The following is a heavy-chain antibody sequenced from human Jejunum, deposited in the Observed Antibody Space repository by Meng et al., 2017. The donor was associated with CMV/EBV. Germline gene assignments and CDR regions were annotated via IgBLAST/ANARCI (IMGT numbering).Heavy chain of an antibody. CDR2: ISYSGST. V-gene: IGHV4-59*01. CDR3: ARDRKSGSEFDY. CDR1: GGSISGYY. D-gene: IGHD1-26*01. J-gene: IGHJ4*02. Sequence: CTVSGGSISGYYWTWIRQPPGKGLEWIGYISYSGSTHYNPSLKSRVTISVDTSKNQFSLRLSSVTAADTGVYYCARDRKSGSEFDYWGQGTLVTVSS.